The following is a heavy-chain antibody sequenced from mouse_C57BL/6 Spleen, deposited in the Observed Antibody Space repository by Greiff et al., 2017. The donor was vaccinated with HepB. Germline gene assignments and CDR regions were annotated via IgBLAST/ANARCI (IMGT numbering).Heavy chain of an antibody. CDR2: IRLKSDNYAT. Sequence: DVKLQESGGGLVQPGGSMKLSCVASGFTFSNYWMNWVRQSPEKGLEWVAQIRLKSDNYATHYAESVKGRFTISRDDSKSSVYLQMNNLRAEDTGIYYCTEFTAQAWFAYWGQGTLVTVSA. D-gene: IGHD3-2*02. J-gene: IGHJ3*01. V-gene: IGHV6-3*01. CDR1: GFTFSNYW. CDR3: TEFTAQAWFAY.